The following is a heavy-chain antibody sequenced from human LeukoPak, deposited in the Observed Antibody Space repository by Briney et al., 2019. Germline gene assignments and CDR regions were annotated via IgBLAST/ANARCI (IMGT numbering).Heavy chain of an antibody. CDR2: IYHSGST. V-gene: IGHV4-30-2*01. CDR1: GGSISSGGYY. D-gene: IGHD2-2*02. Sequence: SQTLSLTCTVPGGSISSGGYYWSWIRQPPGKGLEWIGYIYHSGSTYYNPSLKSRVTISVDRSKNQFSLKLSSVTAADTAVYYCARDGYCSSTSCYTGYFQHWGQGTLVTVSS. CDR3: ARDGYCSSTSCYTGYFQH. J-gene: IGHJ1*01.